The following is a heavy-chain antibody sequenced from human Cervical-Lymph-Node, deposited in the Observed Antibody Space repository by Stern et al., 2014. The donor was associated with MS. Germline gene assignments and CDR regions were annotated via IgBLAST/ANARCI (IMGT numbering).Heavy chain of an antibody. CDR1: EYTHNNYL. D-gene: IGHD2-15*01. J-gene: IGHJ6*02. CDR2: INPSGAT. Sequence: VQLVQSGSEVKKPGASVKVSCKASEYTHNNYLIHWVRQAPGQRHALKVVINPSGATNYAQKVQDRVTMTTDASTSTFYMELSRLRSEDTAVYYCAVRYCSGGRCYSVPDVWGQGTTVIVSS. V-gene: IGHV1-46*02. CDR3: AVRYCSGGRCYSVPDV.